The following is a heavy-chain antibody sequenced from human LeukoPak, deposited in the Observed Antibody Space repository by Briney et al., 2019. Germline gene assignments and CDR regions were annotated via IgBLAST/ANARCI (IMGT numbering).Heavy chain of an antibody. CDR3: ARGFALDF. CDR2: TYHRSKWYY. CDR1: GDTVSSNSAA. Sequence: SQTLSLTCDISGDTVSSNSAASNWIRQSPSRGLEWLGRTYHRSKWYYDYAVSVKSRITISPDTSKNQFSLQLNSVTADDTAVYYCARGFALDFWGQGTMVTVSS. J-gene: IGHJ3*01. V-gene: IGHV6-1*01.